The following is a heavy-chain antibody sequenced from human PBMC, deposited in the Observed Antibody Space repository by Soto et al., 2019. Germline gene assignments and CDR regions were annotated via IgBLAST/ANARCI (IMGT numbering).Heavy chain of an antibody. J-gene: IGHJ1*01. CDR2: IDYTEGT. CDR3: ARGQQSFQH. Sequence: SETLSLTCTVSGDSISGYYWTWIRQPPGKGPEWIGHIDYTEGTNYRPSLTSRVTMSVDTSKNQFALKLSSVTAADTAVYYCARGQQSFQHWGRGTLVTVSS. V-gene: IGHV4-59*08. CDR1: GDSISGYY.